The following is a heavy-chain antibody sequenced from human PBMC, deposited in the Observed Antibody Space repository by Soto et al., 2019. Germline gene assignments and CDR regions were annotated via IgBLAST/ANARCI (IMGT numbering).Heavy chain of an antibody. CDR2: IYYSGST. Sequence: SETLSLTCTVAGGSISSYYWSWIRQPPGKGLEWIGYIYYSGSTNYNPSLKSRVTISVDTSKNQFSLKLSSVTAADTAVYYCASVYDFWSGYYQFDPWGQGTLVTVS. J-gene: IGHJ5*02. V-gene: IGHV4-59*08. D-gene: IGHD3-3*01. CDR3: ASVYDFWSGYYQFDP. CDR1: GGSISSYY.